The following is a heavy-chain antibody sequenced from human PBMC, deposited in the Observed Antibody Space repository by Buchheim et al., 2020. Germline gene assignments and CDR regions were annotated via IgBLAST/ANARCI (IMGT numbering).Heavy chain of an antibody. D-gene: IGHD3-10*01. CDR3: ARDGANYYGSGSYGWFDP. J-gene: IGHJ5*02. CDR1: GFTFSSYA. CDR2: ISYDGSNK. Sequence: QVQLVESGGGVVQPGRSLRLSCAASGFTFSSYAMHWVRQAPGKGLEWVAVISYDGSNKYYADSVKGRFTISRDNSKNTLYLKMNSLSAEDTAVYYCARDGANYYGSGSYGWFDPWGQGTL. V-gene: IGHV3-30*04.